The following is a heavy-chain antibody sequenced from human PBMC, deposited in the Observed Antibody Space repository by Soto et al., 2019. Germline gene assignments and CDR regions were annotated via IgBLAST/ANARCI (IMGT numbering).Heavy chain of an antibody. D-gene: IGHD3-22*01. V-gene: IGHV4-39*01. CDR1: GASISSTDCY. Sequence: SETLSLTCTVSGASISSTDCYWGWIRQPPGKGLEWVGSIYYSRSTTYNPSLKNRVTVSVDTSKNQLSLRLSFVSAADTAGYYCARHADSSGRGFDFWGQGTRVTVSS. CDR3: ARHADSSGRGFDF. CDR2: IYYSRST. J-gene: IGHJ4*02.